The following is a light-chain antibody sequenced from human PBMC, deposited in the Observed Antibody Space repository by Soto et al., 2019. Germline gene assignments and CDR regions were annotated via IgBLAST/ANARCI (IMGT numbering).Light chain of an antibody. CDR2: YAS. V-gene: IGKV3-11*01. CDR3: QQRSYWPLT. Sequence: EIVLTQSPATLSLSPGERATLSCRASQSVRGYLAWYQQKPGQAPRLLIYYASFRVTGLPARFRGSGSWTDFTPTISSLEPEDFAVSYCQQRSYWPLTVGGGTKVESK. CDR1: QSVRGY. J-gene: IGKJ4*02.